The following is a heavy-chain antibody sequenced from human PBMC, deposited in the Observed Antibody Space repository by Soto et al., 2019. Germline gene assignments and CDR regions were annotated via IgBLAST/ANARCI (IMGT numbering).Heavy chain of an antibody. D-gene: IGHD3-10*01. V-gene: IGHV1-8*01. CDR3: ARGLRPRFYYGLGTNGFDP. Sequence: QVQLVQSGAEVKKPGASVKVSCKASGYTFRSYDINWVRQATGQGLEWMGWMNPDSGNTAYAQKFQGRVNMTRNTSISTAYMELSNLRSEDTAVYYCARGLRPRFYYGLGTNGFDPWGQGTLVTVSS. J-gene: IGHJ5*02. CDR2: MNPDSGNT. CDR1: GYTFRSYD.